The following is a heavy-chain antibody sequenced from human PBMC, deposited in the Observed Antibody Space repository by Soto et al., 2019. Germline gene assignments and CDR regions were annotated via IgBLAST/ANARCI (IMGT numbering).Heavy chain of an antibody. J-gene: IGHJ4*02. CDR1: GGSISGYY. Sequence: PSETLSLTCVVSGGSISGYYWSWIRQPPGKGLEWIGHIYYTGITNYNPSLKSRVTISVDTSKNQFSLKLNSVTAADTALYYCARGRYCDNWGQGTLVTVSS. CDR3: ARGRYCDN. CDR2: IYYTGIT. V-gene: IGHV4-59*01.